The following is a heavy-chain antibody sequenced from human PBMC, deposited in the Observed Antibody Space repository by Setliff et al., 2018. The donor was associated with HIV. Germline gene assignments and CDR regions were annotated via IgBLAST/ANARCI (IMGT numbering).Heavy chain of an antibody. D-gene: IGHD6-19*01. CDR2: ISAYNGNT. J-gene: IGHJ4*02. V-gene: IGHV1-18*01. CDR3: ARDPNQVGTVAGTLDY. CDR1: GYTFTNYG. Sequence: ASVKVSCKASGYTFTNYGISWVRQAPGQGLEWMGWISAYNGNTNYAQKLQGRVTMTTDTSTSTVYMELRSLRSDDTAVYYCARDPNQVGTVAGTLDYWGQGTLVTVSS.